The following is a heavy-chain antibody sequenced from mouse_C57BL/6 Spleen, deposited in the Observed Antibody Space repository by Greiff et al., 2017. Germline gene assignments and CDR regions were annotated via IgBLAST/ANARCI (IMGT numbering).Heavy chain of an antibody. CDR2: IRSKSNNYAT. Sequence: EVQLVESGGGLVQPKGSLKLSCAASGFSFNTYAMNWVRQAPGQGLEWVARIRSKSNNYATYYADSVKDRFTISRDDSESMLYLQMNNLKTEDTAMYYCVRPEGYYAMDYWGQGTSVTVSS. CDR3: VRPEGYYAMDY. V-gene: IGHV10-1*01. CDR1: GFSFNTYA. J-gene: IGHJ4*01.